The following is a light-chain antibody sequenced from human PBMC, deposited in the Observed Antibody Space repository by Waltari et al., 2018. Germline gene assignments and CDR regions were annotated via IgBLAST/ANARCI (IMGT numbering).Light chain of an antibody. J-gene: IGLJ3*02. CDR1: SSNIGAGHE. CDR3: QSYDSSLSGWV. V-gene: IGLV1-40*01. Sequence: QSVLTQPPSGSGAPGPRVTISCHGSSSNIGAGHEGHWYQQLPGTAPKLLIYGNSNRPSGVPDRFSGSKSGTSASLAITGLQAEDEADYYCQSYDSSLSGWVFGGGTKLTVL. CDR2: GNS.